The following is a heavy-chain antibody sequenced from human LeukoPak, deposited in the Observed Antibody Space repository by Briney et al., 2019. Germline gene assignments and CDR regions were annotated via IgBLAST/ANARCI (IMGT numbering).Heavy chain of an antibody. Sequence: GGSLRLSCAASGFTFSRYGMTWVRQAPGKGLEWVSGISGSGGSTYYEDSVKGRFTISRDNSKNTLYLQMNSLRAEDTAVYYCAKNSGGTCYSHLDYWGQGTLVTVSS. J-gene: IGHJ4*02. CDR3: AKNSGGTCYSHLDY. V-gene: IGHV3-23*01. CDR2: ISGSGGST. D-gene: IGHD2-15*01. CDR1: GFTFSRYG.